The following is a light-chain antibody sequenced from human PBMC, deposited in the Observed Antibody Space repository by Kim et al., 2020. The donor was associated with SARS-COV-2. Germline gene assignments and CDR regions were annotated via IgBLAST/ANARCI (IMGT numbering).Light chain of an antibody. CDR3: TTWDDSLNAYV. V-gene: IGLV1-44*01. CDR2: GNN. CDR1: SSKIGSNA. J-gene: IGLJ1*01. Sequence: QTVTISCSRTSSKIGSNAVSWCQQLPGAAPKLLIYGNNKRPSGVPDRFSGSKSGASASLAISGLQSADEADYYCTTWDDSLNAYVFGPGTKVTVL.